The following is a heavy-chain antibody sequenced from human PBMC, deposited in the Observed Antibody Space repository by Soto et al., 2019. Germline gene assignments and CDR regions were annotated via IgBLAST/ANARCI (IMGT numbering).Heavy chain of an antibody. V-gene: IGHV1-69*01. D-gene: IGHD3-10*01. CDR3: ASQNSGCYSDFDY. CDR2: IIPIFGTA. CDR1: GGTFSSYA. J-gene: IGHJ4*02. Sequence: QVQLVQSGAEVKKPGSSAKDSCKASGGTFSSYANSWVRQAPGQGLECMGGIIPIFGTANYAQKFQGRVTTTADESTSTAYMELSSLRSEDMVVYYCASQNSGCYSDFDYWGQGTLVTVSS.